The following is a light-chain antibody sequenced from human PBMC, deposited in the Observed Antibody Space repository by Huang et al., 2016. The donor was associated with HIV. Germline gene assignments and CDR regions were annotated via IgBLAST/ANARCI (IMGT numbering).Light chain of an antibody. J-gene: IGKJ5*01. V-gene: IGKV3-15*01. CDR2: GAS. CDR1: QSITHS. CDR3: QQYNNWPPSIT. Sequence: EIVMTQSPATLSVSPGERATLSCRASQSITHSLAWYQQKSGQAPRLLIYGASTRATGIPARLSGSGSGTAFTLTIDSLQSEDFALYYCQQYNNWPPSITFGQGTRLEI.